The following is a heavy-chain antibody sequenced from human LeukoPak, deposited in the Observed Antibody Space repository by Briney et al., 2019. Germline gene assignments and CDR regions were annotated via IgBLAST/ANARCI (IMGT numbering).Heavy chain of an antibody. CDR3: VYDYGELDY. D-gene: IGHD4-17*01. CDR2: IYHSGST. Sequence: PSETLSLTCAVSGYSISSGYYWGWIRQPPGKGLEWIGSIYHSGSTYYNPSLKSRVTISVDTSKNQFSLKLSSVTAADTAVYYCVYDYGELDYWGQGTLVTVSS. J-gene: IGHJ4*02. V-gene: IGHV4-38-2*01. CDR1: GYSISSGYY.